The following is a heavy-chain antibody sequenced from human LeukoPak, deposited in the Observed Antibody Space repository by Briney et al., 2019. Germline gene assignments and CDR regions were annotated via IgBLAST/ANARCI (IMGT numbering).Heavy chain of an antibody. CDR2: IYHSGET. CDR1: GGSISSTSYY. Sequence: SETLSLTCRVSGGSISSTSYYWGWIRQPPGKGLVWIASIYHSGETFYNPSLESRVAISVDTSNNEVFLDLYSVTAADTAMYYCAETNTQDWFDPWGRGTLVTVSS. CDR3: AETNTQDWFDP. D-gene: IGHD2-8*01. J-gene: IGHJ5*02. V-gene: IGHV4-39*07.